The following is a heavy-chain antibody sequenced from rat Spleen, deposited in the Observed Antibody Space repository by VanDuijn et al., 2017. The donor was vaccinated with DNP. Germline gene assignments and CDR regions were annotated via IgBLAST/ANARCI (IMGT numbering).Heavy chain of an antibody. Sequence: EVHLVESGGGLVQPGRSLKLSCAASGFTFSDYYMAWVRQAPTKGLEWVAYISASGGSTSYRDSVKGRFTISRDNAKSILYLQMDSLRSEDTATFYCTTDFERGYWGQGVMVTVSS. CDR1: GFTFSDYY. CDR2: ISASGGST. D-gene: IGHD1-11*01. CDR3: TTDFERGY. J-gene: IGHJ2*01. V-gene: IGHV5-27*01.